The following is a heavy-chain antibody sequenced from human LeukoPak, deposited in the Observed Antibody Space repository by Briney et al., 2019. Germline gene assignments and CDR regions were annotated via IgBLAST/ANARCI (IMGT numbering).Heavy chain of an antibody. CDR1: GFTFSSYW. J-gene: IGHJ4*02. D-gene: IGHD1-26*01. V-gene: IGHV3-7*01. CDR2: IKQDGSEK. Sequence: GGSLRLSCAASGFTFSSYWMTWVRQAPGKGLEWVANIKQDGSEKNYVDSVKGRFTISRDNAKNSVDLQMNSLRVEDTAVYYCARGAMKTNYYHDYFDYWGQGTLVTVSS. CDR3: ARGAMKTNYYHDYFDY.